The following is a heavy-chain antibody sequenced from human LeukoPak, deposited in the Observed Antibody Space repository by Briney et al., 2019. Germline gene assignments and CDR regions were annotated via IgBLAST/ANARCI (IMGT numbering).Heavy chain of an antibody. CDR2: ISSNGGST. CDR1: GFTFSSYA. V-gene: IGHV3-64*01. J-gene: IGHJ6*03. CDR3: ARGGLGTPHYMDV. D-gene: IGHD1-1*01. Sequence: GGSLRLSCAASGFTFSSYAMHCVRQAPGKGLEYVSAISSNGGSTYYANSVKGRFTISRDNSKNTLYLQMGSLRAEDMAVYYCARGGLGTPHYMDVWGKGTTVTVSS.